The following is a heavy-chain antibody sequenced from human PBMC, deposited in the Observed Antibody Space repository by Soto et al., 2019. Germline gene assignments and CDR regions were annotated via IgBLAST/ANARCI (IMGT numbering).Heavy chain of an antibody. CDR1: GYTFTNYA. J-gene: IGHJ3*02. D-gene: IGHD2-2*01. Sequence: QVQFVQSGAELKKPGASVKVSCKASGYTFTNYAMHWVRPAPGQRLEWMGWINAGNGNTKYSQKFQGRVTITRDTSARTAYVELTSLRSDDTAVYYCARAGYCSSTSCSDAFDIWGQGTLVTVSS. V-gene: IGHV1-3*01. CDR3: ARAGYCSSTSCSDAFDI. CDR2: INAGNGNT.